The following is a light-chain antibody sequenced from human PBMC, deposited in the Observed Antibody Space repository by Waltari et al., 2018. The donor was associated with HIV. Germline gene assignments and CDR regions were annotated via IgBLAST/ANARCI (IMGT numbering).Light chain of an antibody. CDR2: WSS. CDR3: QQYYDTPYT. Sequence: DIVMTQSPDSLAVSLGERATINCKSSQSILSTAGNRHYLAWYQQIPGQAPNLLIYWSSTRESGVPDRFSGSGSGTDFTLTISSLQAEDVAVYYCQQYYDTPYTFGQGTKLDI. J-gene: IGKJ2*01. CDR1: QSILSTAGNRHY. V-gene: IGKV4-1*01.